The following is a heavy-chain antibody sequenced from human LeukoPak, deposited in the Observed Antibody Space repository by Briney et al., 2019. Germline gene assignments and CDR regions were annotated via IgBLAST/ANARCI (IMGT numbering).Heavy chain of an antibody. J-gene: IGHJ3*02. V-gene: IGHV1-2*02. CDR3: ARDMSIAAADAFDI. CDR2: INPNSGGT. Sequence: ASVKVSCKASGYTFTGYYMHWVQQAPGQGLEWMGWINPNSGGTNYAQKFQGRVTMTRDTSISTAYMELSRLRSDDTAVYYCARDMSIAAADAFDIWGQGTMVTVSS. D-gene: IGHD6-6*01. CDR1: GYTFTGYY.